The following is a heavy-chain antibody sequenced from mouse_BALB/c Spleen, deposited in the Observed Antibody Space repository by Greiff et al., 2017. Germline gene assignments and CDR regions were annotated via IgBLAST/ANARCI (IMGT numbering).Heavy chain of an antibody. CDR3: ARQGDGYYFDY. CDR1: GFTFSSYG. V-gene: IGHV5-6*01. D-gene: IGHD2-3*01. CDR2: ISSGGSYT. Sequence: EVQLLESGGDLVKPGGSLKLSCAASGFTFSSYGMSWVRQTPDKRLEWVATISSGGSYTYYPDSVKGRFTISRDNAKNTLYLQMSSLKSEDTAMYYCARQGDGYYFDYWGQGTTLTVSS. J-gene: IGHJ2*01.